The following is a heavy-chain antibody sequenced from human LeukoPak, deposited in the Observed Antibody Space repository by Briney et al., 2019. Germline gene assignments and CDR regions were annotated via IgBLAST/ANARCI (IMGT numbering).Heavy chain of an antibody. CDR3: VRVAKERVDGVYYFDY. Sequence: GGSLRLSCAASGFTFSDYDMHWVRQATGKGLEWVSAIGTAGDTYYTGSVKGRFTISRENAKNSLYLQMNSLRAGDTAVYYCVRVAKERVDGVYYFDYWGQGTPVTVSS. D-gene: IGHD1-1*01. CDR2: IGTAGDT. V-gene: IGHV3-13*01. CDR1: GFTFSDYD. J-gene: IGHJ4*02.